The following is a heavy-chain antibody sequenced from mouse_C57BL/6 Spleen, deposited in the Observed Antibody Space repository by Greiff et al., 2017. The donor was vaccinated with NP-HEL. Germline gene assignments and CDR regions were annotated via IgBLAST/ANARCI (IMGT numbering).Heavy chain of an antibody. CDR1: GYTFTSYW. CDR3: ARLPSIYYYGSSYVVFDY. J-gene: IGHJ2*01. D-gene: IGHD1-1*01. V-gene: IGHV1-69*01. CDR2: IDPSDSYT. Sequence: VQLQQPGAELVMPGASVKLSCKASGYTFTSYWMHWVKQRPGQGLEWIGEIDPSDSYTNYNQKFKGKSTLTVDKSSSTAYMQLSSLTSEDSAVYYCARLPSIYYYGSSYVVFDYWGQGTTLTVSS.